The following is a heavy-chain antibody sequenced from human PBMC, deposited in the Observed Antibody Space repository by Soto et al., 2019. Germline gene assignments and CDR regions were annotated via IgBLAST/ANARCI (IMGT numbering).Heavy chain of an antibody. Sequence: EVQLVESGGGLVKPGGSLRLSCAASGFTFSNAWMSWVRQAPGKGLEWVGRIKRKTDGGTTDYAATVKGRFTISRDDSKNTLYMQMNSLKTEDTAVYYCTTDPSSTSGDPKYYYYYMDVWGKGTTVTVSS. CDR1: GFTFSNAW. J-gene: IGHJ6*03. V-gene: IGHV3-15*01. CDR3: TTDPSSTSGDPKYYYYYMDV. CDR2: IKRKTDGGTT. D-gene: IGHD2-2*01.